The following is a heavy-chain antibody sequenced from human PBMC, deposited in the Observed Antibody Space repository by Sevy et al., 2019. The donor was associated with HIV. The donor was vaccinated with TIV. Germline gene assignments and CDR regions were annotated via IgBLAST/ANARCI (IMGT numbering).Heavy chain of an antibody. Sequence: VSVKVSCKASGYTFTSYDINWVRQATGQGLEWMGWMNPNSGNTGYAQKFQGRVTMTRNTSISTAYMELSSLRSEDTAVYYCAIYYYDSSGYYPQFDYWGQGTLVTVSS. CDR2: MNPNSGNT. D-gene: IGHD3-22*01. J-gene: IGHJ4*02. CDR1: GYTFTSYD. V-gene: IGHV1-8*01. CDR3: AIYYYDSSGYYPQFDY.